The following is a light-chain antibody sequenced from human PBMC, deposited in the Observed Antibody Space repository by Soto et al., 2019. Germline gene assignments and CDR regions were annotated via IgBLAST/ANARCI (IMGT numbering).Light chain of an antibody. V-gene: IGLV2-23*02. CDR3: CSNAGSSTWV. CDR2: EVS. J-gene: IGLJ1*01. CDR1: SSDVGSYNP. Sequence: QSVLTQPASVSGSPGQSITISCSGTSSDVGSYNPVSWYQQHPGKAPKLMIYEVSKRPSGVSNRFSGSKSGNTASLTISGLQADDEADYYCCSNAGSSTWVFGTGTKLTVL.